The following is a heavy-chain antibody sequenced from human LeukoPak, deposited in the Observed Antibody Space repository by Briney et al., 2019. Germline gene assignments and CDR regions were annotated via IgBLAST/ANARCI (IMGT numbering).Heavy chain of an antibody. CDR2: IYYSGST. D-gene: IGHD6-6*01. Sequence: PSETLSLTCTVSGGSISSSSYYWGWIRQPPGKGLEWIGSIYYSGSTYYNPSLKSRVTISVDTSKIQFSLKLSSVTAADTAVYYCARHPRGAARPGYYYYYYMDVWGKGTTVTVSS. CDR1: GGSISSSSYY. V-gene: IGHV4-39*01. J-gene: IGHJ6*03. CDR3: ARHPRGAARPGYYYYYYMDV.